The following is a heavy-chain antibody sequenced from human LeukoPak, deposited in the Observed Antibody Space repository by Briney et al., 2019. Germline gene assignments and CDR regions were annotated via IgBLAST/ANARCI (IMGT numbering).Heavy chain of an antibody. D-gene: IGHD3-10*01. Sequence: GGSLRLSCAASGFTFSSYSMNWVRQAPGKGLEWVSYISSSSSTIYYADSVKGRFTITRDNAKNSLYLQMNSLRAEDTAVYYCARRRRGSGSWGRNWFDPWGQGTLVTVSS. CDR1: GFTFSSYS. CDR2: ISSSSSTI. J-gene: IGHJ5*02. CDR3: ARRRRGSGSWGRNWFDP. V-gene: IGHV3-48*04.